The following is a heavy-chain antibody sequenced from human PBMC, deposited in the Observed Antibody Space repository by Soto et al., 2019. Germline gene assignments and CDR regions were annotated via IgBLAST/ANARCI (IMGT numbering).Heavy chain of an antibody. J-gene: IGHJ5*02. CDR3: VRDGTKTLRDWFDH. Sequence: XETLSLTCAVSGSSISGFYWSWIRKSAGKGLEWIGRIYATGTTDYNPSLKSRVMMSVDTSKKQFSLKLRSVTAADTAVYYCVRDGTKTLRDWFDHWGQGISVTVSS. CDR1: GSSISGFY. D-gene: IGHD1-1*01. CDR2: IYATGTT. V-gene: IGHV4-4*07.